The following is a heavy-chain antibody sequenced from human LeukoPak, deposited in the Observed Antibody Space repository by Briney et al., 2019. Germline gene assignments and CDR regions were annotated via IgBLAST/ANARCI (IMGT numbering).Heavy chain of an antibody. V-gene: IGHV6-1*01. CDR3: TRDFDY. CDR1: GDSVSSNTAS. Sequence: SQTLSLTCAISGDSVSSNTASWHWIRQSPSRGLEWLVRTYYRSKLNYDYAVSVKSRITINPDTSKNQFSLQLNSVTPDDTAVYYCTRDFDYWGQGTLVTVSS. CDR2: TYYRSKLNY. J-gene: IGHJ4*02.